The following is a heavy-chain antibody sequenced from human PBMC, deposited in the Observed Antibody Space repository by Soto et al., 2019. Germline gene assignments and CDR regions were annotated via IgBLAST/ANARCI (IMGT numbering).Heavy chain of an antibody. CDR3: ARAGSGYYGMDV. J-gene: IGHJ6*02. CDR2: IWYDGSNK. Sequence: GGSLRLSCAASGFTFSGYGMHWVRQSPGKGLEWVAVIWYDGSNKYYADSVKGRFTISRDNSKNTLYLQMNSLRAEDTAVYYCARAGSGYYGMDVWGQGTTVTVSS. D-gene: IGHD3-22*01. CDR1: GFTFSGYG. V-gene: IGHV3-33*01.